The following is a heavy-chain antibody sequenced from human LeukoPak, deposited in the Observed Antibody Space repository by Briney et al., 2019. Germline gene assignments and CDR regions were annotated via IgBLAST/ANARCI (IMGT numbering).Heavy chain of an antibody. J-gene: IGHJ6*03. CDR1: GFTFGDYA. CDR3: TRDPEDIVVVPAAIDYYMDV. Sequence: PGGSLRLSCTASGFTFGDYAMSWFRQAPGKGLEWVGIIRSKAYGGTTEYAASVKGRFTISRDDSKSIAYLQMNSLKTEDTAVYYCTRDPEDIVVVPAAIDYYMDVWGKGTTVTVSS. CDR2: IRSKAYGGTT. D-gene: IGHD2-2*01. V-gene: IGHV3-49*03.